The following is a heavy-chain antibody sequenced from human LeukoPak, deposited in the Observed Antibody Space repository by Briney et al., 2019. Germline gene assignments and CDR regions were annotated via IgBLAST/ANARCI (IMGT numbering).Heavy chain of an antibody. CDR2: ISSSSSTI. CDR3: AKDIAAAGIGYFQH. V-gene: IGHV3-48*04. CDR1: GFTFSSYS. J-gene: IGHJ1*01. D-gene: IGHD6-13*01. Sequence: PGGSLRLSCAASGFTFSSYSMNWVRQAPGKGLEWVSYISSSSSTIYYADSVKGRFTISRDNAKNSLYLQMNSLRAEDTALYYCAKDIAAAGIGYFQHWGQGTLVTVSS.